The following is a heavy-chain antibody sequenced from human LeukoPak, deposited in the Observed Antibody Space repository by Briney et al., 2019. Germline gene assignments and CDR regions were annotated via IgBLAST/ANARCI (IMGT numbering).Heavy chain of an antibody. CDR1: GFTFSSYA. D-gene: IGHD3-9*01. Sequence: GGSLRLSCAASGFTFSSYAMHWVRQAPGKGLEWVAVISYDGSNKYYADSVKGRFTISRDNSKNTLYLQMNSLRAEDTAVYYCARDKNDILTGSPYYYGMDVWGQGTTVTFSS. V-gene: IGHV3-30*04. CDR2: ISYDGSNK. CDR3: ARDKNDILTGSPYYYGMDV. J-gene: IGHJ6*02.